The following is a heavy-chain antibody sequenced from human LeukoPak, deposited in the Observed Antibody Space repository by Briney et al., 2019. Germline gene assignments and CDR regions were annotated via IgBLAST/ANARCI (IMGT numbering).Heavy chain of an antibody. CDR3: AKDNSPTMITFGGDFDY. CDR1: GFTFSSYA. Sequence: PGGSLRLSCAASGFTFSSYAMSWLRQAPGKELEWVSAISGSGGSTYYAASVKGRFTISRDNSKNTLYLQMNSLRAEDTAVYYCAKDNSPTMITFGGDFDYWGQGTLVTVSS. CDR2: ISGSGGST. V-gene: IGHV3-23*01. D-gene: IGHD3-16*01. J-gene: IGHJ4*02.